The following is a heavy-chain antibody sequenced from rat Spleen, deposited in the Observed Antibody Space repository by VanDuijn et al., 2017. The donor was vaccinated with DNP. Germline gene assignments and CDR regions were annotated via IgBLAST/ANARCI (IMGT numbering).Heavy chain of an antibody. V-gene: IGHV5-29*01. Sequence: EVQLVESGGGLVQPGRSVKLSCAASGFTFSNYDMAWVRQVPKKRLEWVATILYDGSITYYGDSVKGRFTISRDNVKNTLYLQMDSLRSEDTATYYCARSELAYFAYWGQGVMVTVSS. D-gene: IGHD5-1*01. J-gene: IGHJ2*01. CDR2: ILYDGSIT. CDR3: ARSELAYFAY. CDR1: GFTFSNYD.